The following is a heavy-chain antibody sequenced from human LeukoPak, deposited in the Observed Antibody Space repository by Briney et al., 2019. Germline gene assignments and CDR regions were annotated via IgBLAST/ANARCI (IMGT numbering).Heavy chain of an antibody. Sequence: PGGSLRLSCAASGFTFDDYAMHWVRQAPGKGLEWVSGISWNSGSIGYADSVKGRFAISRDNAKNSLYLGMNSLRPEDTAFYYCAKDIRPGYSSGWYGYHHYYGMDVWGQGTTVTVSS. CDR1: GFTFDDYA. V-gene: IGHV3-9*01. J-gene: IGHJ6*02. CDR2: ISWNSGSI. D-gene: IGHD6-19*01. CDR3: AKDIRPGYSSGWYGYHHYYGMDV.